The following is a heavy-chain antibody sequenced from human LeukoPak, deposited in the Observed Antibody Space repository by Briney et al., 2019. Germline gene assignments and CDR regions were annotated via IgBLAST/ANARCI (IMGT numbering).Heavy chain of an antibody. D-gene: IGHD2-15*01. CDR3: AREGGYCSGGSCYWDDY. CDR2: ISSSSSTI. CDR1: GFTFSSYS. V-gene: IGHV3-48*01. J-gene: IGHJ4*02. Sequence: GGSLRLSCAASGFTFSSYSMNWVRQAPGKGLEWVSYISSSSSTIYYADSVKGRFTISRDNAKNSLYLQMNGLRAEDTAVYYCAREGGYCSGGSCYWDDYWGQGTLVTVSS.